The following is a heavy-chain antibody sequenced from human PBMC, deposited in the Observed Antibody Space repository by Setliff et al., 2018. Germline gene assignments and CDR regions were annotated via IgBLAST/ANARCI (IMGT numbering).Heavy chain of an antibody. D-gene: IGHD6-19*01. CDR2: ISGSGGST. J-gene: IGHJ5*02. V-gene: IGHV3-23*01. CDR1: GFTFSSYA. Sequence: GGSLRLSCAASGFTFSSYAMSWVRQAPGKGLEWVSGISGSGGSTYYADSGKGRFTISRDNSKNTLYLQMNSLSAEDTAVYYCAKGRRISYSSGWLNWFDPWGQGTLVTVSS. CDR3: AKGRRISYSSGWLNWFDP.